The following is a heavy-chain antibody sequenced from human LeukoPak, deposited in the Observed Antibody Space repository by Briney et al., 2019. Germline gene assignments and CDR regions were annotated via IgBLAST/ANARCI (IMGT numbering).Heavy chain of an antibody. J-gene: IGHJ3*02. CDR3: ARNPLLYCSSTSCSSGSDAFDI. D-gene: IGHD2-2*01. CDR2: INPNSGGT. Sequence: GASVKVSCKASGYTFTGYYMHWVRQAPGQGLAWMGWINPNSGGTNYAQKFQGRVTMTRDTSISTAYMELSRLRSDDTAVYYCARNPLLYCSSTSCSSGSDAFDIWGQGTMVTVSS. V-gene: IGHV1-2*02. CDR1: GYTFTGYY.